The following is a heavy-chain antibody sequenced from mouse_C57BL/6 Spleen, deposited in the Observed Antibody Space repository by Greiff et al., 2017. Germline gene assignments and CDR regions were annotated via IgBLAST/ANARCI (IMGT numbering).Heavy chain of an antibody. D-gene: IGHD4-1*01. CDR1: GYAFSSSW. CDR2: MYPGDGDT. V-gene: IGHV1-82*01. Sequence: QVQLQQSGPELVKPGASVKISCKASGYAFSSSWMNWVKQRPGKGLEWIGRMYPGDGDTNYNGKFKGKATLTADKSSSTAYMQLSSLTSEDSAVYFCARGLAYFDYWGQGTTLTVSS. CDR3: ARGLAYFDY. J-gene: IGHJ2*01.